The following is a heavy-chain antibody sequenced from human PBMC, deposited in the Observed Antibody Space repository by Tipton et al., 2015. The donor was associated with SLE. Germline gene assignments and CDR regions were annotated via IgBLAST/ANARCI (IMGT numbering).Heavy chain of an antibody. CDR3: ARHPKRESGSQFLFDY. J-gene: IGHJ4*02. V-gene: IGHV4-61*05. CDR2: IYSSGTT. Sequence: TLSLTCSVSGGSISGSTYYWVWIRQPPGKGLEWIGWIYSSGTTSHNPSLKSRVTLSVDTSKNQFSLKLSSVTAADTAVYYCARHPKRESGSQFLFDYWGQGTLVTVSS. D-gene: IGHD2-21*01. CDR1: GGSISGSTYY.